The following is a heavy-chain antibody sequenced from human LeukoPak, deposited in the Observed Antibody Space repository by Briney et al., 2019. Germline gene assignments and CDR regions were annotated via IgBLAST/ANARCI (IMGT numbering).Heavy chain of an antibody. CDR1: GYSISTSYY. V-gene: IGHV4-38-2*02. D-gene: IGHD4-23*01. Sequence: SETLSLTCTVSGYSISTSYYWGWIRQPPGKGLEWIGEINHSGSTNYNPSLKSRVTISVDTSKNQFSLKLSSVTAADTAVYYCARGGTQRWYQQLPFDYWGQGTLVTVSS. J-gene: IGHJ4*02. CDR2: INHSGST. CDR3: ARGGTQRWYQQLPFDY.